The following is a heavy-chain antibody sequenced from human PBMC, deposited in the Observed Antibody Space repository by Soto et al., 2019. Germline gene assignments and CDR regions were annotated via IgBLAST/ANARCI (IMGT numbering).Heavy chain of an antibody. J-gene: IGHJ4*02. CDR3: AKLRFLEWLSYSDFDY. Sequence: GGSLRLSCAASGFTFSSYAMSWVRQAPGKGLEWVSAISGSGGSTYYADSVKGRFTISRDNSKNTLYLQMNSLRAEDTAVYYCAKLRFLEWLSYSDFDYWGQGTLVTVSS. CDR2: ISGSGGST. D-gene: IGHD3-3*01. CDR1: GFTFSSYA. V-gene: IGHV3-23*01.